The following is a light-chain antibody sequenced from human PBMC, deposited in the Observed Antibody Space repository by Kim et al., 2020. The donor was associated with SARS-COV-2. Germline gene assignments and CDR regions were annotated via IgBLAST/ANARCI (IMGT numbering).Light chain of an antibody. Sequence: SSELTQDPAVSVALGRTVRITCQGDSLRKYYASWYQQKPGQAPVLVIYGKNNRPSGIPDRFSGSSSGDTVSLTITGAQAEDEADYYCYSRDSSGDLQVFGGGTQLTVL. J-gene: IGLJ2*01. CDR3: YSRDSSGDLQV. CDR2: GKN. CDR1: SLRKYY. V-gene: IGLV3-19*01.